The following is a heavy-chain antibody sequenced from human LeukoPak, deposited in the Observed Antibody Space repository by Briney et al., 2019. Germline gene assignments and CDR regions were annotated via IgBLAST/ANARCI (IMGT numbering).Heavy chain of an antibody. CDR2: IYYTGGT. V-gene: IGHV4-59*12. D-gene: IGHD6-25*01. CDR1: GDSLSRYY. CDR3: ARDLAARGGGLDY. Sequence: PSETLTLTCTVSGDSLSRYYWSWIRQPPGRGLEWIGYIYYTGGTDYNPSLKSRVTISWDTSKNQFSLKLSSVTAADTAVYYCARDLAARGGGLDYWGQGTLVTVSS. J-gene: IGHJ4*02.